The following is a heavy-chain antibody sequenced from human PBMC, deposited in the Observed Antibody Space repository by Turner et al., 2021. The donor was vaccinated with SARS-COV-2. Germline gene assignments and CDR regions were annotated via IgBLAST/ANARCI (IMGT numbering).Heavy chain of an antibody. D-gene: IGHD1-1*01. J-gene: IGHJ6*02. V-gene: IGHV4-59*08. CDR1: GGPISSKS. Sequence: QVQLQESGPGLVRPSETLSLTGTVSGGPISSKSRSWIRQSPGRGLEWIGYFYRSGSIDYNPTLRSRVTISVDTSKNQLTLNLIAMTAADTAEYYGARHQGSTSGYDHGMDVWGQGTAVIVSS. CDR3: ARHQGSTSGYDHGMDV. CDR2: FYRSGSI.